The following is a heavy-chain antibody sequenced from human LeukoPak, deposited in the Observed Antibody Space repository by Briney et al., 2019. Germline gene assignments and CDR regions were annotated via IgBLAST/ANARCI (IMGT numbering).Heavy chain of an antibody. CDR3: AREMATGFNGAFDI. CDR1: GGTFSSYA. D-gene: IGHD5-24*01. J-gene: IGHJ3*02. Sequence: SVKVSCKASGGTFSSYAISWVRQAPGQGLEWMGRIIPILGIANYAQKFQGRVTITADKSTSTAYMELSSLRSEDTAVYYCAREMATGFNGAFDIWGQGTMITVSS. CDR2: IIPILGIA. V-gene: IGHV1-69*04.